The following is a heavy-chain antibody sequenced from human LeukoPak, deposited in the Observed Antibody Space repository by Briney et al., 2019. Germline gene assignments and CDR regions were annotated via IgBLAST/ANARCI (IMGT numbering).Heavy chain of an antibody. D-gene: IGHD2-15*01. Sequence: ASVKVSCKASGYTFTGYYMHWVRQAPGQGLEWMGWINPNSGGTNYAQKFQGRVTMTRDTSISTAYMELSRLRSDDTAAYYCARLIRGLLRLSDIWGQGTMVTVSS. CDR2: INPNSGGT. CDR1: GYTFTGYY. J-gene: IGHJ3*02. CDR3: ARLIRGLLRLSDI. V-gene: IGHV1-2*02.